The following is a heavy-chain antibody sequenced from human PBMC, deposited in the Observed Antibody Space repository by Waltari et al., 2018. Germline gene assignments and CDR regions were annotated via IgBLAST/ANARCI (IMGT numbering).Heavy chain of an antibody. J-gene: IGHJ5*02. D-gene: IGHD2-2*02. Sequence: QVQLQESGPGLVKPSETLSLTCAVSGYSISSGYYWGWIRQPPGKGLEWIGSIYHSGSTYYNPSLKSRVTISVDTSKNQFSLKLSSVTAADTAVYYCARRNIVVVPAAINDVIAAAAEINWFDPWGQGTLVTVSS. CDR1: GYSISSGYY. CDR2: IYHSGST. V-gene: IGHV4-38-2*01. CDR3: ARRNIVVVPAAINDVIAAAAEINWFDP.